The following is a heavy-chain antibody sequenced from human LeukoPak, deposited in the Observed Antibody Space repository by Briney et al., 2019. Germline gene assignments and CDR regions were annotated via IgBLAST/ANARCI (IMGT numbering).Heavy chain of an antibody. CDR1: GGSITNYY. V-gene: IGHV4-4*07. J-gene: IGHJ4*02. Sequence: PSETLSLTCTVSGGSITNYYWSWVRQPAGKGLEWIGRIYSTGSTNYSPSLKSRVTMSVDTSKKQFSLKLNSVTAADMAVYYCARGSYGAYDFDYWGQGALVTVSS. D-gene: IGHD4-17*01. CDR3: ARGSYGAYDFDY. CDR2: IYSTGST.